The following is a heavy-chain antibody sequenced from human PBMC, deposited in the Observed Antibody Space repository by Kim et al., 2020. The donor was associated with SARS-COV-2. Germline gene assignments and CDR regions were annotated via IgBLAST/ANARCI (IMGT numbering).Heavy chain of an antibody. CDR2: IYYSGST. CDR3: ARRLPEDFWSGYYGPPFWFDP. J-gene: IGHJ5*02. D-gene: IGHD3-3*01. V-gene: IGHV4-39*01. CDR1: GGSISSSSYY. Sequence: SETLSLTCTVSGGSISSSSYYWGWIRQPPGKGLEWIGSIYYSGSTYYNPSLKSRVTISVDTSKNQFSLKLSSVTAADTAVYYCARRLPEDFWSGYYGPPFWFDPWGQGTLVTVSS.